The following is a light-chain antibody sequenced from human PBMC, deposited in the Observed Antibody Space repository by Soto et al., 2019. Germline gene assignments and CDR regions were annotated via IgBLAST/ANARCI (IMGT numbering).Light chain of an antibody. V-gene: IGKV4-1*01. J-gene: IGKJ1*01. Sequence: DIVMTQSPDSLAVSLGERATINCKSSRGVLYSSNNKNYLAWYQQKPGQPPKLLIYWASTRESGVPDRFSGSGSGTDFTLTISSLQAEGVAVYFCQQYYNNPWTFGQGTKVEIK. CDR2: WAS. CDR3: QQYYNNPWT. CDR1: RGVLYSSNNKNY.